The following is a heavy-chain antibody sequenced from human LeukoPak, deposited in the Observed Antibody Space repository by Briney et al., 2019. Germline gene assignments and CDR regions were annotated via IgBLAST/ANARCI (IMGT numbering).Heavy chain of an antibody. Sequence: GGSLRLSCAASGFTFSSYWMSWVRQAPGKGLEWVANIKQDGSEKYYVDSVKGRFTISRDNAKNSLYLQMNSLRAEDTALYHCARYVGADYGGTPFDYWGQGTLVTVSS. D-gene: IGHD4-23*01. CDR3: ARYVGADYGGTPFDY. V-gene: IGHV3-7*03. CDR2: IKQDGSEK. J-gene: IGHJ4*02. CDR1: GFTFSSYW.